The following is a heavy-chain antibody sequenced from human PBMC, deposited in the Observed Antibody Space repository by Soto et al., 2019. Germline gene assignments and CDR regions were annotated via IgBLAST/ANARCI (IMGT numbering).Heavy chain of an antibody. CDR3: ARLGNCSSTSCYGGRYYYYYGMDV. Sequence: YSFTSYWIGWVRQMPGKGLEWMGIIYPGDSDTRYSPSFQGQVTISADKSISTAYLQWSSLKASDTAMYYCARLGNCSSTSCYGGRYYYYYGMDVWGQGTTVTVSS. J-gene: IGHJ6*02. V-gene: IGHV5-51*01. CDR2: IYPGDSDT. D-gene: IGHD2-2*01. CDR1: YSFTSYW.